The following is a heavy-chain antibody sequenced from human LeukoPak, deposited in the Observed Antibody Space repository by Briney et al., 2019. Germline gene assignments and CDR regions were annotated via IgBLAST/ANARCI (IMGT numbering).Heavy chain of an antibody. Sequence: SETLSLTCTVPGGSISSHYWSWIRQPPGKGLEWIGYMYDSVRTKDNPSLKSRVTLSADTSKNQFSLRLSSVTAADTAEYYCATIKRGNIYGYFDFWGQGILVTVSS. CDR1: GGSISSHY. V-gene: IGHV4-59*11. CDR3: ATIKRGNIYGYFDF. CDR2: MYDSVRT. D-gene: IGHD5-18*01. J-gene: IGHJ4*02.